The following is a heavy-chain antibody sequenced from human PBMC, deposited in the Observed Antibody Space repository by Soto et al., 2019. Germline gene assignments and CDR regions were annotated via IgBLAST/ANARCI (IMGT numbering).Heavy chain of an antibody. D-gene: IGHD6-6*01. V-gene: IGHV4-34*01. Sequence: SETLSLTXAVYGGSFSGYYWSWIRQPPGKGLEWMGEINRSGSTNYNPSLKSRVTISVDTSKNQFSLTLSPVTAADTAVYYCAREYSRSSETKQYYFDYWGQGTLVTVSS. CDR3: AREYSRSSETKQYYFDY. J-gene: IGHJ4*02. CDR2: INRSGST. CDR1: GGSFSGYY.